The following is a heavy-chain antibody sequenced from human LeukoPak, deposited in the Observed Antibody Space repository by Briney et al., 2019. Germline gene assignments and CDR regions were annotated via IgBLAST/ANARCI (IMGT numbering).Heavy chain of an antibody. CDR2: IYYSGGT. Sequence: SETLSLTCTVFGGSISSSSYFWGWIRQPPGKGLECIGNIYYSGGTSYNPSLKSRVTISVDTSKNQFSVKLSSVTAADNAIYYCARYYYGSGKQPYWGQGTLVTVSS. D-gene: IGHD3-10*01. CDR3: ARYYYGSGKQPY. V-gene: IGHV4-39*01. CDR1: GGSISSSSYF. J-gene: IGHJ4*02.